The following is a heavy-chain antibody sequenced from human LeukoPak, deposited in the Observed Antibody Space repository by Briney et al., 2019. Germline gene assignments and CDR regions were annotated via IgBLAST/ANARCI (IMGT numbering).Heavy chain of an antibody. Sequence: GASLRLSCAASGFTFSSYAMSWFRQAPGKGLEWGSAISGSGGSTYYADSVKGRFTISRDNSKNTLYLQMNSLRAEDTAVYYCAKLRVEVLWFGEAMVGDWYFDLWGRGTLVTVSS. D-gene: IGHD3-10*01. CDR2: ISGSGGST. V-gene: IGHV3-23*01. CDR1: GFTFSSYA. J-gene: IGHJ2*01. CDR3: AKLRVEVLWFGEAMVGDWYFDL.